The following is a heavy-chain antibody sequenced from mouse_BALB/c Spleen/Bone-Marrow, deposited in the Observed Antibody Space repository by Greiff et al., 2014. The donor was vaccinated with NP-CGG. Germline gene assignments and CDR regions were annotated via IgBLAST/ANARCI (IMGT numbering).Heavy chain of an antibody. CDR1: GFTFSDFY. CDR3: ARDRGVQGYAMDY. D-gene: IGHD2-14*01. J-gene: IGHJ4*01. CDR2: ISCGGSYI. V-gene: IGHV5-4*02. Sequence: DVQLVESGGGLVKPGGSLKLSCAASGFTFSDFYMYWVRQTPEKRLEWVATISCGGSYIYYPDSVKGRFTISRDDAKNNLYLQMSSLKSEDTAMYYCARDRGVQGYAMDYWGQGTSVTVSS.